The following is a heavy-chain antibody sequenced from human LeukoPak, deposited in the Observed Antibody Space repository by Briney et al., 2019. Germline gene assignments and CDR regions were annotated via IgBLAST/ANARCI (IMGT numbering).Heavy chain of an antibody. Sequence: GGSLSLSCAASGFTFSSYTMNWVRQAPGKGLEWVAAISSSSRDIFYADSVKGRFSISRDNTQNSLSLRMNSLRAEDTAMYYCARRAGDYSHPYDYWGQGTLVTVSS. CDR1: GFTFSSYT. CDR3: ARRAGDYSHPYDY. CDR2: ISSSSRDI. J-gene: IGHJ4*02. V-gene: IGHV3-21*04. D-gene: IGHD3-22*01.